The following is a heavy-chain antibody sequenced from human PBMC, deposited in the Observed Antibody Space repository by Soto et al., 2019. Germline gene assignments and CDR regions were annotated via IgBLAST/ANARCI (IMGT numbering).Heavy chain of an antibody. CDR1: GGSISSGDYY. CDR3: VRRRGIAVAGTYL. D-gene: IGHD6-19*01. Sequence: SETLSLTCTVSGGSISSGDYYWSWIRQPPGKGLEWIGYIYYSGSTYYNPSLKSRVTISVDTSKNQFSLKLSSVTAADTAVYYCVRRRGIAVAGTYLWGQRSLVIVSS. J-gene: IGHJ4*02. V-gene: IGHV4-30-4*01. CDR2: IYYSGST.